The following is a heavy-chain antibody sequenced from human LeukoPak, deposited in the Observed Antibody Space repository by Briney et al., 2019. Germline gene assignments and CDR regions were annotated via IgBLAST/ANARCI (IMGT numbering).Heavy chain of an antibody. Sequence: GGSLRLSCAASGFTFSSHGMHWVRQAPGKGLEWVAVIWYDGSNKYYADSVKGRFTISRDNSKNTLYLQMNSLRAEDTAVYYCARDRADGYKKFDYWGQGTLVTVSS. D-gene: IGHD5-24*01. CDR2: IWYDGSNK. V-gene: IGHV3-33*01. CDR1: GFTFSSHG. J-gene: IGHJ4*02. CDR3: ARDRADGYKKFDY.